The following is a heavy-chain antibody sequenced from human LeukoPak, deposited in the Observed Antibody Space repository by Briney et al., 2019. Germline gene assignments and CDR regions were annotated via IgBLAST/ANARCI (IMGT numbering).Heavy chain of an antibody. D-gene: IGHD2-2*01. CDR1: GFTFSSHW. J-gene: IGHJ4*02. Sequence: PGGSLRLSCAASGFTFSSHWMHWVREAPGKGLVWVSHISIDGETTNYADSVKGRFTISRDNSKNTLYLQMKSLRAEDTAVYYCARDFYCSRTSCYAPSFDYWGQGTLVTVSS. CDR2: ISIDGETT. CDR3: ARDFYCSRTSCYAPSFDY. V-gene: IGHV3-74*01.